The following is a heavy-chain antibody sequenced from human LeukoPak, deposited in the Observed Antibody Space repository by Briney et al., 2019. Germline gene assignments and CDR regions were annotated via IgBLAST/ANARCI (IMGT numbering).Heavy chain of an antibody. D-gene: IGHD3-22*01. CDR3: ARAFTDRHYYDSSGSRAFDI. J-gene: IGHJ3*02. CDR2: INPNSGGT. CDR1: GYTFTGYY. V-gene: IGHV1-2*02. Sequence: GASAKVSCKASGYTFTGYYMHWVRQAPGQGLEWMGWINPNSGGTNYAQKFQGRVTMTRDTSISTAYMELSRLRSDDTAVYYCARAFTDRHYYDSSGSRAFDIWGQGTMVTVSS.